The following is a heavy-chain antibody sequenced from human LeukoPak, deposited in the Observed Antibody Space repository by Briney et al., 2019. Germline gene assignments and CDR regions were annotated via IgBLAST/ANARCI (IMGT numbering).Heavy chain of an antibody. CDR2: IIPIFGTA. V-gene: IGHV1-69*13. J-gene: IGHJ6*02. Sequence: GASVKVSCKASGGTFSSYAISWVRQAPGQGLEWMGGIIPIFGTANYAQKFQGRVTITADESTSTAYMELSSLRSEGTAVYYCATTSTPSDYYYYYGMDVWGQGTTVTVSS. D-gene: IGHD5-12*01. CDR1: GGTFSSYA. CDR3: ATTSTPSDYYYYYGMDV.